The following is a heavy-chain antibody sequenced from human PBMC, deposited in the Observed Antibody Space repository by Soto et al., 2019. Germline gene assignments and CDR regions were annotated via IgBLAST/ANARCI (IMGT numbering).Heavy chain of an antibody. D-gene: IGHD3-22*01. CDR1: GGSISSGGYY. J-gene: IGHJ3*02. CDR2: IYYSGST. Sequence: LSLTCTVSGGSISSGGYYWSWIRQHPGKGLEWIGYIYYSGSTYCNPSLKSRVTISVDTSKNQFSLKLSSVTAADTAVYYCARRIPYYYDSSGYFDAFDIWGQGTMVTVSS. V-gene: IGHV4-31*03. CDR3: ARRIPYYYDSSGYFDAFDI.